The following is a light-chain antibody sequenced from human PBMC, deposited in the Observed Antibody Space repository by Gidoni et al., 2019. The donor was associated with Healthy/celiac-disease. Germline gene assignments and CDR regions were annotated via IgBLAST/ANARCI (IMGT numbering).Light chain of an antibody. V-gene: IGKV1-9*01. CDR2: AAS. CDR1: QGISSS. J-gene: IGKJ4*01. CDR3: QQHNSYPLT. Sequence: DIQLTQSPSFLSASVGDRVTIPCRASQGISSSLAWYQQKPGKAPNLLIDAASTLQSGVPARFSGSGSGTEFTLTISSLQPEDFATYYCQQHNSYPLTFGGGTKVEIK.